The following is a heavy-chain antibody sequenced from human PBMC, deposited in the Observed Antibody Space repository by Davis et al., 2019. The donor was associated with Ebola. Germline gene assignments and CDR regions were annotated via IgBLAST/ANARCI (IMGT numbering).Heavy chain of an antibody. D-gene: IGHD6-19*01. V-gene: IGHV3-7*05. CDR2: IKSDGSAK. CDR3: ARDDRGWEY. Sequence: GGSLRLSCAASGFTFSRYWMSWVRQAPGKGLEWVASIKSDGSAKFYVDSVKGRSTISRDNAKNSGYLEIHRLTDEDTALYYCARDDRGWEYWGQGTLVTVSS. J-gene: IGHJ4*02. CDR1: GFTFSRYW.